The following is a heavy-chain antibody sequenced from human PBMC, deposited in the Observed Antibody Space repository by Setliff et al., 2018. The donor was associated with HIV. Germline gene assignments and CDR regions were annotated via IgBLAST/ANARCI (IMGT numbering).Heavy chain of an antibody. Sequence: HPGGSLRLSCAASGFGFVDAWMNWIRQAPGKGLEWVAGISGAGATTYYADSVKGRFTISRDNSKDTLYLQMNSLRAEDTAVYYCAKDGYSDYLNSYFDYWGQGTLVTVSS. D-gene: IGHD4-17*01. CDR3: AKDGYSDYLNSYFDY. J-gene: IGHJ4*02. V-gene: IGHV3-23*01. CDR2: ISGAGATT. CDR1: GFGFVDAW.